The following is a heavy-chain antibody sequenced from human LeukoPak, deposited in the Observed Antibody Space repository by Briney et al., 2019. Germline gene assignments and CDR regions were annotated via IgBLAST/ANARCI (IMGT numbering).Heavy chain of an antibody. Sequence: PSETLSLTCAVYGGSFSDYYWSWIRQPPGKGLEWIGEINHSGITNHNPSLKSRVTMSGDTSKNQFSLKLSSVTAADTAVCYCARGLTQYSSSFTSVTRVRGVRFDPWGQGTLVTVSS. CDR2: INHSGIT. J-gene: IGHJ5*02. CDR1: GGSFSDYY. V-gene: IGHV4-34*01. CDR3: ARGLTQYSSSFTSVTRVRGVRFDP. D-gene: IGHD6-6*01.